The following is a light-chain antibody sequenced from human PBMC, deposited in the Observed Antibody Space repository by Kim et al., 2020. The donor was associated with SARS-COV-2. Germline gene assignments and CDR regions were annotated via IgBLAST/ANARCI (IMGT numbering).Light chain of an antibody. CDR3: QAWDSSYYV. V-gene: IGLV3-1*01. CDR1: KLGDKY. CDR2: QDS. Sequence: SVSPGQPASITCSGDKLGDKYACWYQQKPGQSPVLVIYQDSKRPSGIPERFSGSNSGNTATLTISGTQAMDEADYYCQAWDSSYYVFGTGTKVTVL. J-gene: IGLJ1*01.